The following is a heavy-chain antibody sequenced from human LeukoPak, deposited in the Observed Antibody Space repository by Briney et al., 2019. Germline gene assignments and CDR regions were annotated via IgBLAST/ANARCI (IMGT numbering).Heavy chain of an antibody. CDR2: IHYSGST. CDR3: ARLPGDFDY. D-gene: IGHD3-10*01. Sequence: SETLSLTCTVSGGSISSYYWSWIRQPPGKGLEWIGYIHYSGSTNYNPSLKSRVTISVDTSKNQFSLKLSSVTAADTAVYYCARLPGDFDYWGQGTLVTVSS. J-gene: IGHJ4*02. V-gene: IGHV4-59*08. CDR1: GGSISSYY.